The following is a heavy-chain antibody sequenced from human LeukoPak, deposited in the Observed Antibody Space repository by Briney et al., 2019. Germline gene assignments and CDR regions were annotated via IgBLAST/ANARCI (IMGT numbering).Heavy chain of an antibody. CDR3: ARGANWGSPDY. D-gene: IGHD7-27*01. V-gene: IGHV4-59*01. CDR1: GGPISSDY. CDR2: IYYSGTT. J-gene: IGHJ4*02. Sequence: PSETLSLTCTVSGGPISSDYWSWIRQPPGRGLEWIGYIYYSGTTSYNPSLKSRVTISLDTSKNQFSLKLSSVTAADTAVYYCARGANWGSPDYWGQGTLVTVSS.